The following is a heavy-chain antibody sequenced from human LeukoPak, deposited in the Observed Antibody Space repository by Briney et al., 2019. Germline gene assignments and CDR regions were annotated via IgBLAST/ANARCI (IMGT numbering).Heavy chain of an antibody. CDR1: GGSISSYY. CDR2: IYTSGST. V-gene: IGHV4-4*07. D-gene: IGHD3-16*01. Sequence: PSETLSLTCTVSGGSISSYYWNWIRQPAGKGLEWIGRIYTSGSTNYNPSLKRRVTMSVDTSKNQFSLKLSSVTAADTAVYYCARDLGGHLGDAFDIWGQGTMVTVSS. J-gene: IGHJ3*02. CDR3: ARDLGGHLGDAFDI.